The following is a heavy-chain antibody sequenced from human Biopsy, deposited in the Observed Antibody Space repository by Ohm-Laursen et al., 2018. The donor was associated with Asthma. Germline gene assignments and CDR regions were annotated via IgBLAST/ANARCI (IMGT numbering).Heavy chain of an antibody. CDR3: ARDTRPNWFDP. J-gene: IGHJ5*02. CDR2: IKQDGSEK. V-gene: IGHV3-7*05. D-gene: IGHD3-3*01. Sequence: SLRLSCAASGFTFSSYWMSWVRQAPGKGLEWVANIKQDGSEKYYVDSVKGRFTISRDNAKNSPYLQMNSLRAEDTAVYYCARDTRPNWFDPWGQGTLVTVSS. CDR1: GFTFSSYW.